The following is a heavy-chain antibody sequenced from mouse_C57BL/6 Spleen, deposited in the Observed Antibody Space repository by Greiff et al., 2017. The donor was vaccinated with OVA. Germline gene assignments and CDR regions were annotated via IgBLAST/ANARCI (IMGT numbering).Heavy chain of an antibody. J-gene: IGHJ1*03. CDR3: AREAYYYGSSHWYFDV. D-gene: IGHD1-1*01. Sequence: QVQLQQPGTELVKPGASVKLSCKASGYTFTSYWMHWVKQRPGQGLEWIGNINPSNGGTNYNEKFKSKATLTVDKSSSTAYMQLSSLTSEDSAVYYCAREAYYYGSSHWYFDVWGTGTTVTVSS. CDR2: INPSNGGT. CDR1: GYTFTSYW. V-gene: IGHV1-53*01.